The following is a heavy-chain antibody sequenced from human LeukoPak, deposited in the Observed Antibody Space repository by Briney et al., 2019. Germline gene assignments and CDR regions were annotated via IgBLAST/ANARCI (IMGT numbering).Heavy chain of an antibody. Sequence: SGGSLRLSCAASGFTFSSYAMHWVRQAPGKGLEYVSAISSNGGSTYYANSVKGRFTISRDNSKNTLYLQMGSLRAEDMAVYYCARVSQAADSSGYYFALDYWGQGTLVTVSS. V-gene: IGHV3-64*01. D-gene: IGHD3-22*01. CDR1: GFTFSSYA. J-gene: IGHJ4*02. CDR3: ARVSQAADSSGYYFALDY. CDR2: ISSNGGST.